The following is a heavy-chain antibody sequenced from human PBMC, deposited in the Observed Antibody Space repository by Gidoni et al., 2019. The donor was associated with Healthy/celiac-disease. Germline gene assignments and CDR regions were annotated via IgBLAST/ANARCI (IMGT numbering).Heavy chain of an antibody. D-gene: IGHD3-3*01. V-gene: IGHV4-34*01. J-gene: IGHJ1*01. Sequence: QVQLQQWGAGLLKPSETLSLTCAVYGGSFSGYYWSWIRQPPGKGLEWIGEINHSGSTNYNPSLKSRVTISVDTSKNQFSLKLSSVTAADTAVYYCARRGAIFGVVRQYFQHWGQGTLVTVSS. CDR3: ARRGAIFGVVRQYFQH. CDR1: GGSFSGYY. CDR2: INHSGST.